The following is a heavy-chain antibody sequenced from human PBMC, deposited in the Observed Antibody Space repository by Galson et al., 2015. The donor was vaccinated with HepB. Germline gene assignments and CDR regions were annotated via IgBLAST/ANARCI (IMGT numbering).Heavy chain of an antibody. J-gene: IGHJ5*02. CDR1: GGSISSYY. CDR3: ARDYVRAAAGRIYNWFDP. D-gene: IGHD6-13*01. V-gene: IGHV4-59*01. CDR2: IYYSGST. Sequence: SETLSLTCAVSGGSISSYYWSWIRQPPEKGLEWIGYIYYSGSTNYNPSLKSRVTISVDTSKNQFSLKLSSVTAADTAVYYCARDYVRAAAGRIYNWFDPWGQGTLVTVSS.